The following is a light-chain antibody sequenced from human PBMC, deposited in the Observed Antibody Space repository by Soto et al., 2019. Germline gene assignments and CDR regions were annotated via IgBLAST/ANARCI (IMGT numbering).Light chain of an antibody. Sequence: QSALTQPASVSGSPGQSITISCIGSSSDIGAYDSVSWYQQYPGNAPKLLIYDVTYRPSAISNRFSASKSGNSASLTISGLQAEDEADYYCSSSTTSNTRIFGGGTQLTVL. V-gene: IGLV2-14*03. CDR1: SSDIGAYDS. J-gene: IGLJ2*01. CDR3: SSSTTSNTRI. CDR2: DVT.